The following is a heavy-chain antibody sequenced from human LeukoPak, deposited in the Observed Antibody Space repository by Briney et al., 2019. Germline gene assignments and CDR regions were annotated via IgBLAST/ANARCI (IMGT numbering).Heavy chain of an antibody. V-gene: IGHV5-10-1*01. Sequence: GESLKISCQGSGYSFTGYWISWVRQMPGKGLEWMGKINPSDSYTNFSPSLQGHVTISADKSINTAYLQWSSLKASDTAMYYCAAMGSAYYGDFDYWGQGTLVTVSS. J-gene: IGHJ4*02. D-gene: IGHD3-3*01. CDR1: GYSFTGYW. CDR2: INPSDSYT. CDR3: AAMGSAYYGDFDY.